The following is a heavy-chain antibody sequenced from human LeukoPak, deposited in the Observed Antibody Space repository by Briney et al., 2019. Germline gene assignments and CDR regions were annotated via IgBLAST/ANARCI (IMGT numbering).Heavy chain of an antibody. J-gene: IGHJ4*02. Sequence: PGGSLRLSCAASGFTFSSYGMHWVRQAPGKGLESVAVISYDGSNKYYADSVKGRFTISRDNAKNSLYLQMNSLRAEDTAVYYCARTKPTYYYDSSGFDYWGQGTLVTVSS. D-gene: IGHD3-22*01. V-gene: IGHV3-30*03. CDR2: ISYDGSNK. CDR1: GFTFSSYG. CDR3: ARTKPTYYYDSSGFDY.